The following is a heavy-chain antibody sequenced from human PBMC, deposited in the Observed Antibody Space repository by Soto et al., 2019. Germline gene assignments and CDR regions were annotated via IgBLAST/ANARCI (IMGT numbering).Heavy chain of an antibody. V-gene: IGHV3-23*01. CDR2: ISFSDGGT. CDR3: ARGYYYYGMDV. CDR1: GFTFSSYA. Sequence: PGGSLRLSCAASGFTFSSYAMTWVRQAPGKGLEWVSSISFSDGGTYYADSVKGRLTISRDNSKNTLYLQMNSLRAEDTAVYYCARGYYYYGMDVWGQGTTVTVSS. D-gene: IGHD3-10*01. J-gene: IGHJ6*02.